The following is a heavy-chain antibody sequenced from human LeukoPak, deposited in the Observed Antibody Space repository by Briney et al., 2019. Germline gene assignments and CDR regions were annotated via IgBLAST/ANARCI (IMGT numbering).Heavy chain of an antibody. Sequence: SVKVSCKASGGTFSSYAISWVRQAPGQGLEWMGRIIPILGIANYAQKFQGRVTITADKSTSTAYMELSSLRSEDTAVYYCARPGGGYGDYEDAFDIWGQGTMVTVSS. CDR2: IIPILGIA. J-gene: IGHJ3*02. V-gene: IGHV1-69*04. CDR3: ARPGGGYGDYEDAFDI. CDR1: GGTFSSYA. D-gene: IGHD4-17*01.